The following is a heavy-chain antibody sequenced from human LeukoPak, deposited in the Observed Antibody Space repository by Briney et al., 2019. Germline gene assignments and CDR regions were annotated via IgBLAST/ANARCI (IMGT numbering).Heavy chain of an antibody. CDR3: ARAGAYYSSGIPLDI. CDR2: INHSGST. J-gene: IGHJ3*02. D-gene: IGHD3-10*01. V-gene: IGHV4-34*01. Sequence: SETLSLTCAVYGGSFSGYYWSWIRQPPGKGLEWIGEINHSGSTNYNPSLKSRVTISVDTSKNQFSLKLSSVTAADTAVYYCARAGAYYSSGIPLDIWGQGTMVTVSS. CDR1: GGSFSGYY.